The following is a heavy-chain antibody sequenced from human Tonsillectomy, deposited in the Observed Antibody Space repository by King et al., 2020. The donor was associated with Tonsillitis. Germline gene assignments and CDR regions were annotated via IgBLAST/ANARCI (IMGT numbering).Heavy chain of an antibody. J-gene: IGHJ4*02. V-gene: IGHV3-30*18. D-gene: IGHD2-2*01. Sequence: VQLVESGGGVVQPGRSLRLSCAASGFTFSSYGMHWVRQAPGKGLGWVAVISYDGSNKYYADSVKGRFTISRDNSKNTLYLQMNSLRAEDTAVYYCAKGDCSSTSCYYYFDYWGQGTLVTVSS. CDR1: GFTFSSYG. CDR3: AKGDCSSTSCYYYFDY. CDR2: ISYDGSNK.